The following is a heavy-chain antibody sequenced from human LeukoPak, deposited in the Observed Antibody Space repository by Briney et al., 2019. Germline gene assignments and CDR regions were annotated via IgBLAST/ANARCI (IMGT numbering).Heavy chain of an antibody. CDR2: INSDGSST. CDR3: ARGTARYSSGWYGRGFVDY. Sequence: GGSLGLSCAASGFTFSSYWMHWVRQAPGKGLVWVSRINSDGSSTSYADSVKGRFTISRDNAKNTLYLQMNSLRAEDTAVYYCARGTARYSSGWYGRGFVDYWGQGTLVTVSS. CDR1: GFTFSSYW. J-gene: IGHJ4*01. D-gene: IGHD6-19*01. V-gene: IGHV3-74*01.